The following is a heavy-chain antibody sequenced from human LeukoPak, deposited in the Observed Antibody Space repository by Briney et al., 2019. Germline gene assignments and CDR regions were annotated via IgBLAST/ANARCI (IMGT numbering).Heavy chain of an antibody. CDR2: ISARGDST. V-gene: IGHV3-23*01. D-gene: IGHD3-22*01. CDR3: ARDVSGSGYLSLPDY. J-gene: IGHJ4*02. Sequence: GGSLRLSCAASGFTFSDHAMIWVRQAPGKGLEWVPGISARGDSTYYADSVKGRFTISREWSRNTLYLQMNSLRVEDSAVYYCARDVSGSGYLSLPDYWGQGTLVIVSS. CDR1: GFTFSDHA.